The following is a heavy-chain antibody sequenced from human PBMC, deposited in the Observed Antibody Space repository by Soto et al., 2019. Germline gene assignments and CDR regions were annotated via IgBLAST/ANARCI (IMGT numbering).Heavy chain of an antibody. CDR1: GFTFSSYG. V-gene: IGHV3-30*18. D-gene: IGHD6-6*01. Sequence: QVQLVESGGGVVQPGRSLRLSCAASGFTFSSYGMHWVRQAPGKGLEWVAVISYDGSNKYYADSVKGRFTISRDNSKNTLYLQMNSLRAEDTAVYYCAKSNRYSSFPFYYYYGMDVW. CDR3: AKSNRYSSFPFYYYYGMDV. CDR2: ISYDGSNK. J-gene: IGHJ6*01.